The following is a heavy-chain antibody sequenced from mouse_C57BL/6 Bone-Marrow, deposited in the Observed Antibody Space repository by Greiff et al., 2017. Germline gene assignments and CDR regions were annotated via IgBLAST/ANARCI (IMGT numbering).Heavy chain of an antibody. D-gene: IGHD1-1*01. CDR3: ARGITTVVAGFDY. CDR1: GFTFSSYA. Sequence: EVQLVESGGGLVKPGGSLKLSCAASGFTFSSYAMSWVRQTPEKRLEWVATISDGGSYTYYPDNVKGRFTISRDNAKNNLYLQLSHLKSEDTAMYYCARGITTVVAGFDYWGQGTTLTVSS. J-gene: IGHJ2*01. CDR2: ISDGGSYT. V-gene: IGHV5-4*01.